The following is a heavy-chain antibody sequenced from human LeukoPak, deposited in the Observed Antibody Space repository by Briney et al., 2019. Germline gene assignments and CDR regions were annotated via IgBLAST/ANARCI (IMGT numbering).Heavy chain of an antibody. CDR2: IYFSGSS. V-gene: IGHV4-39*01. D-gene: IGHD2-2*01. Sequence: PSETLPLTCTLSGGSISSNNYYWGWIRQPPGKGLEWIGSIYFSGSSYYNPSLKSRVGISVDTSKNQFSLRLRSVTAADTAVYYCATVTVPAATIEYWGQGTLVTVSS. CDR1: GGSISSNNYY. J-gene: IGHJ4*02. CDR3: ATVTVPAATIEY.